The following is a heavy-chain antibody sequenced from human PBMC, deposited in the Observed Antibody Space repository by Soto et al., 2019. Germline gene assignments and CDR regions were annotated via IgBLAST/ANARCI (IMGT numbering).Heavy chain of an antibody. Sequence: PSETLSLTCTVSGDSISSPDYYWSWIRQAPGKGLELIGYVYYGGSIYYTPSFESRVSISIDTSKNQFSLRLTSVTAANSAVYFCARVTFTPNWFDSWGQGILVTVSS. CDR1: GDSISSPDYY. CDR3: ARVTFTPNWFDS. D-gene: IGHD3-16*01. J-gene: IGHJ5*01. V-gene: IGHV4-30-4*01. CDR2: VYYGGSI.